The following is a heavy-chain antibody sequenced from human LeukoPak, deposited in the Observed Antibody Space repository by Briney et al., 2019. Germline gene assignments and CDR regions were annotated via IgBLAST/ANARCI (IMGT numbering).Heavy chain of an antibody. CDR3: ASEMGDYGGNSDYYYYMDV. V-gene: IGHV3-11*01. CDR1: GFTFSDYY. CDR2: ISSSGSTI. Sequence: GGSLRLSCAASGFTFSDYYMSWIRQALGKGLEWVSYISSSGSTIYYADSVKGRFTISRDNAKNSLYLQMNSLRAEDTAVYYCASEMGDYGGNSDYYYYMDVWGKGTTVTVSS. J-gene: IGHJ6*03. D-gene: IGHD4-23*01.